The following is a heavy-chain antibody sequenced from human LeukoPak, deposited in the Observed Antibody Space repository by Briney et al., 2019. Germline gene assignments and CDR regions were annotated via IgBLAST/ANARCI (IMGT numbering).Heavy chain of an antibody. D-gene: IGHD1-26*01. V-gene: IGHV3-48*01. CDR2: ISSSTGTI. J-gene: IGHJ4*02. CDR1: GFTFSSYS. Sequence: PGGSLRLSCAASGFTFSSYSINWVRQAPGKGLEWVSYISSSTGTIYYADSVKGRFTISRDNAKNSLYLQMNSLRAEDTAVYYCARGIVGATHFDYWGQRTLVSDSS. CDR3: ARGIVGATHFDY.